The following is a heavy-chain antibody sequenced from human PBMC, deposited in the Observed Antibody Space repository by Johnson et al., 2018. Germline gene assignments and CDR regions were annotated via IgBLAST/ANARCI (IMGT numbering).Heavy chain of an antibody. CDR2: IRSKAYGGTT. Sequence: VQLVQSGGGLVQXGRSLRLSCTASGFTSGDYAMSWFRQAPGKGLEWLCFIRSKAYGGTTEYAAYVKGRFTISRDDSKSIAYLQMNSLKTEDTAVYYCSRVRSRNAAEYFQHWGQGTLVTVSS. V-gene: IGHV3-49*03. CDR1: GFTSGDYA. J-gene: IGHJ1*01. CDR3: SRVRSRNAAEYFQH.